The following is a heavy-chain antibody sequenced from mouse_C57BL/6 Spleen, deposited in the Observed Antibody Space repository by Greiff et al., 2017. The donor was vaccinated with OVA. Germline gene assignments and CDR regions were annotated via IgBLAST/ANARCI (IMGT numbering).Heavy chain of an antibody. D-gene: IGHD2-4*01. CDR3: ASGSCDYVDY. Sequence: QVQLQQSGAELARPGASVKLSCKASGYTFTSYGISWVKQRTGKGLEWIGEIYPRSGNTYYNEKLKGKATLTADKSSSTAYMELRSRTSEDAAVYFCASGSCDYVDYWGQGTTLTVSS. CDR2: IYPRSGNT. V-gene: IGHV1-81*01. CDR1: GYTFTSYG. J-gene: IGHJ2*01.